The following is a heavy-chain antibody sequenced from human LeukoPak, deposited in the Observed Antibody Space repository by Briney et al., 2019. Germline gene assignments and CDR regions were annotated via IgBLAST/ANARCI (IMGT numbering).Heavy chain of an antibody. J-gene: IGHJ6*02. Sequence: SETLSLTCTVSGGSISRYYWSWIRQPAGEGLEWIGRIYTIGSTTLNPSLRSRFTRSVDTSKHQFSPKLSSVTAADTAVYYCARDRRDYGDYGAYYYYYGMDVWGQGTTVTVSS. CDR2: IYTIGST. CDR1: GGSISRYY. D-gene: IGHD4-17*01. CDR3: ARDRRDYGDYGAYYYYYGMDV. V-gene: IGHV4-4*07.